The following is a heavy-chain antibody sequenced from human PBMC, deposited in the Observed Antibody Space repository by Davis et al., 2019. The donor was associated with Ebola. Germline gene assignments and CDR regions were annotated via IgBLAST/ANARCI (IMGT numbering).Heavy chain of an antibody. D-gene: IGHD5-18*01. CDR2: IYSGGST. CDR3: AKSDTAMVYDAFDI. Sequence: GSLKISCAASGFTVSSNYMSWVRQAPGKGLEWVSVIYSGGSTYYADSVKGRFTISRDNSKNTLYLQMNSLRAEDTAVYYCAKSDTAMVYDAFDIWGQGTMVTVSS. J-gene: IGHJ3*02. V-gene: IGHV3-53*05. CDR1: GFTVSSNY.